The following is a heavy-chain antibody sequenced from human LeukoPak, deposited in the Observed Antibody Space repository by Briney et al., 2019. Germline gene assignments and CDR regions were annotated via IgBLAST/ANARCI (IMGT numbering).Heavy chain of an antibody. V-gene: IGHV3-7*01. D-gene: IGHD5-18*01. CDR3: ARHLSGVTGYTYGRGIDY. CDR2: IKKGGSEK. Sequence: GGSLRLSCAASGFTFSSYEMNWVRQAPGKGLEWVANIKKGGSEKYYVDSVKGRFTISRDNAKKSLYLQMNSLRAEDTAVYYCARHLSGVTGYTYGRGIDYWGQGTLVTVSS. CDR1: GFTFSSYE. J-gene: IGHJ4*02.